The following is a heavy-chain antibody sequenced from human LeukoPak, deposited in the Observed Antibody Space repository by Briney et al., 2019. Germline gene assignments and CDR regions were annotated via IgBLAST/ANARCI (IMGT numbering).Heavy chain of an antibody. D-gene: IGHD2-15*01. CDR1: GGSISSYY. CDR3: ARVRNTNWLAYCSGGSCGGPFDY. J-gene: IGHJ4*02. Sequence: PSETLSLTCTVSGGSISSYYWSWIRQPPGKGLEWIGYICYSVSTNYNPSLKSRVTISVDTSKNQFSLKLSSVTAADTAVYYCARVRNTNWLAYCSGGSCGGPFDYWGQGTLVTVSS. V-gene: IGHV4-59*01. CDR2: ICYSVST.